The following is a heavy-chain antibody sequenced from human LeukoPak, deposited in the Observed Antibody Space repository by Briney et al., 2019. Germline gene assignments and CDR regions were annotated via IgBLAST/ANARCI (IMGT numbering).Heavy chain of an antibody. CDR3: AKDRDIVVVPGGIRQALDY. Sequence: PGMSLRLSCAASGFTFSSYGMHWVRQAPGKGLEWVAVISYDGSNKYYADSVKGRFTISRDNSKNTLYLQMNSLRAEDTSVYYCAKDRDIVVVPGGIRQALDYWGQGTLVTVSS. V-gene: IGHV3-30*18. D-gene: IGHD2-2*01. CDR1: GFTFSSYG. J-gene: IGHJ4*02. CDR2: ISYDGSNK.